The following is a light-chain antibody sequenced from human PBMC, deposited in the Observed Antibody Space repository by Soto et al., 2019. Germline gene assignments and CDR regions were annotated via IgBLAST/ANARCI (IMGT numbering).Light chain of an antibody. CDR3: QQHNSFSIT. J-gene: IGKJ5*01. CDR1: QSISNW. V-gene: IGKV1-5*01. Sequence: DIQMTQSPSTLSASVGAXVTITCRASQSISNWLAWYQQRPGQAPKLMIYDASSLESGVPSTFSGSASGTEFTLTINSLQADDVATYYCQQHNSFSITFGQGTRLEIK. CDR2: DAS.